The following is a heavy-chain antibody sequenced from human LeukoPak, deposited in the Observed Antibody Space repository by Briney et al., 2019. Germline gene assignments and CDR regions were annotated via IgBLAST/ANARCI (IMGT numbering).Heavy chain of an antibody. CDR3: ARWNWP. J-gene: IGHJ5*02. Sequence: GGSLRLSCAAAGFTVSSNFMSWVRQAPGKGLEWVSVIYSGGNTYYADSVKGRFTIFRDNSKNTLYLQMNSLRAEDTAVYYCARWNWPWGQGTLVTVSS. D-gene: IGHD1-1*01. CDR1: GFTVSSNF. CDR2: IYSGGNT. V-gene: IGHV3-53*01.